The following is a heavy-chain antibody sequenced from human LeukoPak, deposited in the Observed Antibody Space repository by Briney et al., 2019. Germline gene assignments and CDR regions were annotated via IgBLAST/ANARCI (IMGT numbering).Heavy chain of an antibody. D-gene: IGHD6-13*01. CDR2: INPNSGGT. CDR1: GYTFTGYY. J-gene: IGHJ5*02. Sequence: GASVKVSCKASGYTFTGYYMHWVRQAPGQGLEWMGWINPNSGGTNYAQKFQGRVTTTRDTSISTAYMELSRLRSDDTAVYYCAGRIAAAGTKTVWFDPWGQGTLVTVSS. V-gene: IGHV1-2*02. CDR3: AGRIAAAGTKTVWFDP.